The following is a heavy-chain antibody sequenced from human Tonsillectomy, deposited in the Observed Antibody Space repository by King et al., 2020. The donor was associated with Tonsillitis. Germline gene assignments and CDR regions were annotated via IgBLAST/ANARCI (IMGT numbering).Heavy chain of an antibody. Sequence: QLQESGPGLVKPSETLSLTCTVSGGSISSYYWCWIRQPAGKGLEWIGRIYTSGSTNYNPSLKSRVTMSVDTSKNQFSLKLSSVTAADTAVYYCARDRVTTSEDAFDIWGQGTMVTVSS. D-gene: IGHD4-17*01. J-gene: IGHJ3*02. CDR3: ARDRVTTSEDAFDI. V-gene: IGHV4-4*07. CDR1: GGSISSYY. CDR2: IYTSGST.